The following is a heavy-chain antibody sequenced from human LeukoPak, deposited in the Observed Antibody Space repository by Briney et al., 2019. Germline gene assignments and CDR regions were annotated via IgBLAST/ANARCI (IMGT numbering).Heavy chain of an antibody. CDR3: ASTDMVMGYYFXY. D-gene: IGHD5-12*01. CDR1: GGTFSSYA. J-gene: IGHJ4*02. CDR2: IIPIFGTA. V-gene: IGHV1-69*05. Sequence: SVKVSCKASGGTFSSYAISWVRQAPGQGLEWMGRIIPIFGTANYAQKFQGRVTTTTDESTSTAYMELSSLRSEDTAVYYCASTDMVMGYYFXYWGQGTLVTVSS.